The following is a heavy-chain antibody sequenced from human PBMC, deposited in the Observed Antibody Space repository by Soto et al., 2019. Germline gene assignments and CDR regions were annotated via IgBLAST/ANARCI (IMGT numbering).Heavy chain of an antibody. CDR2: IYYSWTT. V-gene: IGHV4-39*01. CDR1: GGSISSDNTY. D-gene: IGHD2-8*01. CDR3: ARLDKNMCKTFDY. J-gene: IGHJ4*02. Sequence: QLQLQESGPGLVKPSETLSLTCTVSGGSISSDNTYWAWIRQPPEKGLEWIGTIYYSWTTYYNPSLKSRVTMSVDTSKNQFSLKLRSVTAADTAVYYWARLDKNMCKTFDYGGEGTLFTVSS.